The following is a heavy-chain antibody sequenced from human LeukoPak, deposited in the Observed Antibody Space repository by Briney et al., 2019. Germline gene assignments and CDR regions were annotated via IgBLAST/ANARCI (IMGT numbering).Heavy chain of an antibody. Sequence: GESLRLSCVASGFTFSGYWIHWVRQAPGKGLEWVSRINPNGRTTTYADSVKGRFTISRDNSKNTLYLQMNSLRAEDTAVYYCAKDRAAAGTFWFDAFDIWGQGTMVTVSS. V-gene: IGHV3-74*01. CDR3: AKDRAAAGTFWFDAFDI. CDR1: GFTFSGYW. CDR2: INPNGRTT. J-gene: IGHJ3*02. D-gene: IGHD6-13*01.